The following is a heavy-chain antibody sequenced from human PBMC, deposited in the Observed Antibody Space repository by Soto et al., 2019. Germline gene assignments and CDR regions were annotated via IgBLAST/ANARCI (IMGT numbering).Heavy chain of an antibody. V-gene: IGHV1-8*01. CDR3: ARRVKYYDFWSGYYYYFDY. CDR2: MNPNSGNT. J-gene: IGHJ4*02. CDR1: GYTFTSYD. Sequence: ASVKVSCKASGYTFTSYDINWVRQATGQGLEWMGWMNPNSGNTGYAQKFQGRVTMTRNTSISTAYMELSSLRSEDTAVYYCARRVKYYDFWSGYYYYFDYWGQGTLVTVSS. D-gene: IGHD3-3*01.